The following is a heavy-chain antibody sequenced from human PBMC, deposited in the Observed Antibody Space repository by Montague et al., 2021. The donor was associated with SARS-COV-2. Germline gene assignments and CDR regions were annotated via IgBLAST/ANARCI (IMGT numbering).Heavy chain of an antibody. CDR1: GFTFSSYS. D-gene: IGHD3-9*01. J-gene: IGHJ4*02. Sequence: SLRLSCAASGFTFSSYSMNWVRQAPGKGLEWVSYISSSSSTIYYADSVKGRFTISRDNAKNSLYLQMNSLRAEDTAVYYCARDAGTGGYDFLTGDYRVFDYWGQGTLVTVSS. CDR2: ISSSSSTI. V-gene: IGHV3-48*04. CDR3: ARDAGTGGYDFLTGDYRVFDY.